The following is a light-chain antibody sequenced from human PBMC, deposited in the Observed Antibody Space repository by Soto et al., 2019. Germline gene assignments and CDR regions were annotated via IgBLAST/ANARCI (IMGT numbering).Light chain of an antibody. CDR2: GAS. CDR3: QQYGSSPYT. Sequence: EIVLTQSPGTLSLSPGERATLYCRASQSVSSSYLAWYQQKPGQAPRLLIYGASSRATGIPDRFSGSGSGTDFTLTISRLEPEDFAVYYCQQYGSSPYTFGPGTKLEIK. J-gene: IGKJ2*01. V-gene: IGKV3-20*01. CDR1: QSVSSSY.